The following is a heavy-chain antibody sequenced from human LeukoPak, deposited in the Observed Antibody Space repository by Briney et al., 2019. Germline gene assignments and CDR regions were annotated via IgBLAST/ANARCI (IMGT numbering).Heavy chain of an antibody. CDR2: IYWNDDK. D-gene: IGHD3-22*01. CDR1: GFSLSTSGVG. V-gene: IGHV2-5*01. Sequence: SGPTLVKPTQTLTLTCTFSGFSLSTSGVGVGWIRQPPGKALEWLALIYWNDDKRYSPSLKSRLTITKDTSKNQVVLTMTNVDPVDTATYYCAHSFYYDSSGYSFESLDYWGQGTLVTVSS. CDR3: AHSFYYDSSGYSFESLDY. J-gene: IGHJ4*02.